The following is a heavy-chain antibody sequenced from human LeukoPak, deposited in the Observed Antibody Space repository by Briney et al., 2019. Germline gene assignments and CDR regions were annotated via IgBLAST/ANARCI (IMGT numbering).Heavy chain of an antibody. CDR3: ARGPYSSSWYYFEY. D-gene: IGHD6-13*01. CDR2: IWFDGSNQ. CDR1: GFIFTSHG. Sequence: GGSLRLSCAASGFIFTSHGMHWVRQAPGKGLKWVAVIWFDGSNQFYADSVKGRFTISRDNSKNTLYLQMNSLRAEDTAVYYCARGPYSSSWYYFEYWGQGTLVTVSS. V-gene: IGHV3-33*01. J-gene: IGHJ4*02.